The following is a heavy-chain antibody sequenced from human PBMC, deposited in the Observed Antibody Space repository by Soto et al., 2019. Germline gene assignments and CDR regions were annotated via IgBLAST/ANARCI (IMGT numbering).Heavy chain of an antibody. J-gene: IGHJ5*02. D-gene: IGHD3-22*01. CDR1: GYIFTKPW. CDR2: IDPVDSDD. V-gene: IGHV5-51*01. Sequence: GESLKIACQGSGYIFTKPWVAWVRQKRVKVLEWIGIIDPVDSDDRYSPSFEVQVTISVDKSNRPAFLRWDKLKTSDTAAYFCARRALEHSGHYYPYNWFEQGGQGAQV. CDR3: ARRALEHSGHYYPYNWFEQ.